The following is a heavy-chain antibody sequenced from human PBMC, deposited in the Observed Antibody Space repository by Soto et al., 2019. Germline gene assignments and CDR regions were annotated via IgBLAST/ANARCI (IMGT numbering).Heavy chain of an antibody. CDR3: ARESGGYDSSTRYGLDV. J-gene: IGHJ6*02. CDR1: GGSISSVGNY. D-gene: IGHD6-25*01. V-gene: IGHV4-31*03. CDR2: IYYSGST. Sequence: LSLTCSVSGGSISSVGNYWTWIRQQPGKGLEWIGYIYYSGSTDYNPSLKSRVTISVDRSKNQFSLNLSSVTAADTAIYYCARESGGYDSSTRYGLDVWGQGTTVTVSS.